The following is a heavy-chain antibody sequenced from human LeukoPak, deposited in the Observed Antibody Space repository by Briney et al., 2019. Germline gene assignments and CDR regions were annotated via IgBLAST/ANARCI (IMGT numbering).Heavy chain of an antibody. J-gene: IGHJ4*02. CDR2: LSGSGSNT. CDR1: GFTFSSYG. D-gene: IGHD3-22*01. Sequence: GGSLRLSCAASGFTFSSYGMSWVRQAPGKGLEWASGLSGSGSNTYYADSVKGRFTISRDNSKNTLYVQVNSLGTEDTAAYYCAKGSYYDSSGSFYFNYWGQGTLVTVSS. CDR3: AKGSYYDSSGSFYFNY. V-gene: IGHV3-23*01.